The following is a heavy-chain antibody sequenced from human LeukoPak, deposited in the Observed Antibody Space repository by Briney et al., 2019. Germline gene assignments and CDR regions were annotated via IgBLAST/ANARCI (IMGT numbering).Heavy chain of an antibody. V-gene: IGHV4-39*07. CDR3: ARARIAVAGTDFDY. D-gene: IGHD6-19*01. Sequence: SETLSLTCTVSGGSISSSSYYWGWIRQPPGKGLEWIGSIYHSGSTYYNPSLKSRVTISVDTSKNQFSLKLSSVTAADTAVYYCARARIAVAGTDFDYWGQGTLVTVSS. J-gene: IGHJ4*02. CDR2: IYHSGST. CDR1: GGSISSSSYY.